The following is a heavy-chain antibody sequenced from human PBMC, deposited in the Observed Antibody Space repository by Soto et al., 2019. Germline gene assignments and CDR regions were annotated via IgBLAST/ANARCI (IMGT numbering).Heavy chain of an antibody. Sequence: PGRSRRLPCPGSGFTFSNHFKSWVRLAQGKGLEWVANINNDGSEEYFVGSVKGRCTISRYKAKNSFYLQMTSLRPEDTAVYFCAPSLPWLTDYWGQGVLVTVFS. V-gene: IGHV3-7*05. CDR2: INNDGSEE. J-gene: IGHJ4*02. CDR1: GFTFSNHF. D-gene: IGHD3-16*02. CDR3: APSLPWLTDY.